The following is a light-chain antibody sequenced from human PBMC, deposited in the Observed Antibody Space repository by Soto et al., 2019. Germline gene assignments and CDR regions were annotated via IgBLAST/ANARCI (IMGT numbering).Light chain of an antibody. CDR3: HQYADSRT. V-gene: IGKV3-20*01. CDR2: GAS. J-gene: IGKJ2*02. CDR1: QTVWGSY. Sequence: EIVLTQSPGILSLSLGERATLSCRASQTVWGSYLAWFQHRPRQAPRLRINGASRRATGIPDRFTGSGSGTDFTITISRLEPEDFAGYYCHQYADSRTFGQGTKLEIK.